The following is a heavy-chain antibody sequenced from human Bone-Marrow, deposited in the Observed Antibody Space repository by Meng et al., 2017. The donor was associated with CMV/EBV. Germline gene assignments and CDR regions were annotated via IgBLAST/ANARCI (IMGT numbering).Heavy chain of an antibody. CDR2: INHSGST. D-gene: IGHD3-3*01. J-gene: IGHJ6*02. CDR1: GGSFSGYY. CDR3: ASSLEWLYYYYYGMDV. V-gene: IGHV4-34*01. Sequence: GSLRLSCAVYGGSFSGYYWSWIRQPPGKGLEWIGEINHSGSTNYNPSLKGRVTISVDTSKNQFSLKVSSVAAADTAVYYCASSLEWLYYYYYGMDVWGQGTTVTVSS.